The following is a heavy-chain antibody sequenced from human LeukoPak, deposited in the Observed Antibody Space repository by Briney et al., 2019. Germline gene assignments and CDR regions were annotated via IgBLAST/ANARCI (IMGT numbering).Heavy chain of an antibody. J-gene: IGHJ5*02. CDR2: IYYSGST. CDR3: ARGSDYGDYH. D-gene: IGHD4-17*01. V-gene: IGHV4-59*01. Sequence: SSETLSLTCTVSGGSISSYYWSWIRQPPGKGLEWIGYIYYSGSTNYNPSLKSRVTISVDTSKNQFSLKLSSVTAADTAVYYCARGSDYGDYHWGQGTLVTVSS. CDR1: GGSISSYY.